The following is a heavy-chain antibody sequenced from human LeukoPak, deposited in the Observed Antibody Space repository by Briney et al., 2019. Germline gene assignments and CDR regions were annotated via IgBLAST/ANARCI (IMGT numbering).Heavy chain of an antibody. CDR3: ARLRGAIMTYYYYYYMDV. D-gene: IGHD3-10*01. J-gene: IGHJ6*03. V-gene: IGHV4-39*01. CDR2: IYYSGST. Sequence: PSETLSLTCTVSGGSISSSSYYWGWIRQPPWKGLEWIGSIYYSGSTYYNPSLKSRVTISVDTSKNQFSLKLSSVTAADTAVYYCARLRGAIMTYYYYYYMDVWGKGTTVTISS. CDR1: GGSISSSSYY.